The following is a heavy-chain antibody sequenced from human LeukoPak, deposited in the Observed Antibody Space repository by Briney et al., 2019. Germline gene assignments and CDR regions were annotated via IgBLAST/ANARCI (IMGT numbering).Heavy chain of an antibody. V-gene: IGHV3-11*04. Sequence: GGSLRLSCAASGFTFSDYYMSWIRQAPGKGLEWFSYISSRWSTIYYAYSVKGRVTISRDNAKNSLYLHMNSLRAEDTAVYYCARGQRAAAAGTVSYWGQGTLVTVSS. CDR1: GFTFSDYY. D-gene: IGHD6-13*01. CDR3: ARGQRAAAAGTVSY. CDR2: ISSRWSTI. J-gene: IGHJ4*02.